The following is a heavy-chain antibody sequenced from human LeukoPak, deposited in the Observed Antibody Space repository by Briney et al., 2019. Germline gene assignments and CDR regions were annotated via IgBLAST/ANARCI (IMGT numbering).Heavy chain of an antibody. CDR2: ISAYNGNT. CDR3: ARVDAGGTTVVLPDY. J-gene: IGHJ4*02. D-gene: IGHD4-23*01. V-gene: IGHV1-18*01. CDR1: GYTFTSYG. Sequence: ASVKVSCKASGYTFTSYGISWVRQAPGQGLEWMGWISAYNGNTNYAQKLQGRVTMTTDTSTSTAYMELRSLRSDDTAVYYCARVDAGGTTVVLPDYWGQGTLVTVSS.